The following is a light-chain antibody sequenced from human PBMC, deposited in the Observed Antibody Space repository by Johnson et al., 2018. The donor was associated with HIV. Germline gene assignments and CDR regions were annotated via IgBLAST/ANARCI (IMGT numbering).Light chain of an antibody. CDR2: EDY. CDR1: SSNIENYF. CDR3: GTWDSSLSGYV. J-gene: IGLJ1*01. Sequence: QPVLTQPPSVSAAPGQRVNISCSGHSSNIENYFVSWYQQLPGAAPRLLIYEDYKRPSGIPDRFSGSKSGASATLGITGLQTGDEADCYCGTWDSSLSGYVFGTGTKVTVL. V-gene: IGLV1-51*02.